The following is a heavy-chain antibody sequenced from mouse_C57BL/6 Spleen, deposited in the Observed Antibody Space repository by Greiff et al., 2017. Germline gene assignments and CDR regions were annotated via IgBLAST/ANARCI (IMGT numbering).Heavy chain of an antibody. V-gene: IGHV5-4*01. D-gene: IGHD1-3*01. CDR2: ISDGGSYT. CDR3: ARRRSGNSSYFDY. CDR1: GFTFSSYA. Sequence: DVQLVESGGGLVKPGGSLKLSCAASGFTFSSYAMSWVRQTPEKRLEWVATISDGGSYTYYPDNVTGRFTIARDNAKNNLYLQLSHLKSEDTAMYYCARRRSGNSSYFDYWGQGTTPTVSS. J-gene: IGHJ2*01.